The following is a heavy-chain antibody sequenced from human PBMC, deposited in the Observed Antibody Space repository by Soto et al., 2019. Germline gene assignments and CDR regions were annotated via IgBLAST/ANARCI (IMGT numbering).Heavy chain of an antibody. Sequence: QVQLVESGGGVVQPGRSLRLSCAASGFTFSSYGMHWVRQAPGKGLEWVAVISYDGSNKYYADSVKGRFTISRDNSKTPLYLQMNSLRAEDTAVYYCAKADGTVTTFYFDYRGQGTLVTVSS. CDR1: GFTFSSYG. J-gene: IGHJ4*02. D-gene: IGHD4-17*01. V-gene: IGHV3-30*18. CDR3: AKADGTVTTFYFDY. CDR2: ISYDGSNK.